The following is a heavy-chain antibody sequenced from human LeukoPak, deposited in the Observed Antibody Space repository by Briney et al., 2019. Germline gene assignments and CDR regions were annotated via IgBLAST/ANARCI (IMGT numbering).Heavy chain of an antibody. V-gene: IGHV3-30-3*01. J-gene: IGHJ4*02. CDR3: AGSSWLGW. CDR1: GFTFSSYA. Sequence: GGSLRLSCAAPGFTFSSYAMHWVRQAPGKGLEWVAVISYDGSNKYYADSVKGRFTISRDNSKSTLYLQMNSLRAEDTAVYYCAGSSWLGWWGQGTLVTVSS. CDR2: ISYDGSNK. D-gene: IGHD6-13*01.